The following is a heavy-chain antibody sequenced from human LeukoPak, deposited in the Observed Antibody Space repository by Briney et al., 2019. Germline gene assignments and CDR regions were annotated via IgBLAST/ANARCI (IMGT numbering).Heavy chain of an antibody. J-gene: IGHJ4*02. D-gene: IGHD2-2*01. CDR2: INYSGST. CDR1: GGSISSSIYY. CDR3: ARDYQRIFDY. Sequence: SETLSLTCTVSGGSISSSIYYWGWIRQPPGKGLEWIGSINYSGSTYYNPSLKSRVTISVDTSKNQFSLKLSSVTAADTAVYYCARDYQRIFDYWGQGTLVTVSS. V-gene: IGHV4-39*07.